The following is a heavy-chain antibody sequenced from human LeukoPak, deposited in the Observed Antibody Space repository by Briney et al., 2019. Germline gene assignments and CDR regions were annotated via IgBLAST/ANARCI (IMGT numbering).Heavy chain of an antibody. V-gene: IGHV3-23*01. CDR1: GFTFSGYA. CDR3: AKDMDGSGTAGMDV. CDR2: ISGSGGST. J-gene: IGHJ6*02. Sequence: SGGSLRLSCAASGFTFSGYAMSWVRQAPGKGLEWVSAISGSGGSTYYADSVKGRFTISRDNSKNTLYLQMNSLRAEDTAVYYCAKDMDGSGTAGMDVWGQGTTVTVSS. D-gene: IGHD3-10*01.